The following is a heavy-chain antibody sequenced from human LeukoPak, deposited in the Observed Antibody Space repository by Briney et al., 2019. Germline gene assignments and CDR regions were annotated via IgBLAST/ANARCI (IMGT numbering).Heavy chain of an antibody. CDR2: IRYDGSHK. CDR3: AKAGDTSMVNFDY. V-gene: IGHV3-30*02. J-gene: IGHJ4*02. CDR1: GFTFSSYS. Sequence: PGGSLRLSCAASGFTFSSYSMNWVRQAPGKGLEWVAFIRYDGSHKYYADSVKGRFSISRDNPKNTLYLQMNSLRGEDTAVYYCAKAGDTSMVNFDYWGQGTLATVSS. D-gene: IGHD5-18*01.